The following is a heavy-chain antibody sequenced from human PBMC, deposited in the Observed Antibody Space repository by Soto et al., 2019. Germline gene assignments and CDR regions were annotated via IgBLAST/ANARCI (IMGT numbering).Heavy chain of an antibody. CDR3: ARGVVVGATGWFDP. CDR2: IYYRGNT. Sequence: QVQLQESGPGLVKPSQTLSLTCTVSGVSVSSSGYYWSWIRQHPGKGLEWIGYIYYRGNTYYNPSLKSRLSASVDTSKNQLALNFNSLTAADRAVYYCARGVVVGATGWFDPWGQGTLVSVSS. D-gene: IGHD2-15*01. V-gene: IGHV4-31*03. J-gene: IGHJ5*02. CDR1: GVSVSSSGYY.